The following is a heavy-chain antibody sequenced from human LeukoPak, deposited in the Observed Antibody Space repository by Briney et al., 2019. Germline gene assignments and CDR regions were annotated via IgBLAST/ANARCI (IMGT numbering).Heavy chain of an antibody. Sequence: PGGSLRLSCAASGFTFSSYSMNWVRQAPGKGLEWVSYISSSSSTIYYVDSVKGRFTISRDNAKNSLYLQMNSLRAEDTAVYYCARVTIFGVVDYWGQGTLVTVSS. CDR1: GFTFSSYS. D-gene: IGHD3-3*01. CDR2: ISSSSSTI. J-gene: IGHJ4*02. V-gene: IGHV3-48*01. CDR3: ARVTIFGVVDY.